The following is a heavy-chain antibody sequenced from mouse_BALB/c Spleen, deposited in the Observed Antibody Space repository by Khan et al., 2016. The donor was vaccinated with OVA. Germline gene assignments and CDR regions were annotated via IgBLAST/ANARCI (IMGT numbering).Heavy chain of an antibody. CDR2: ISYSGSI. CDR1: GYSITSDYA. Sequence: EVKLEESGPGLVKPSQSLSLTCTVTGYSITSDYAWNWIRQFPGNKLEWMGYISYSGSISYTPSLKSRISITRDTSKNQFFLQLSSVTTEDTATYYGTGGRAYWGQGTLVTVSA. V-gene: IGHV3-2*02. D-gene: IGHD3-3*01. CDR3: TGGRAY. J-gene: IGHJ3*01.